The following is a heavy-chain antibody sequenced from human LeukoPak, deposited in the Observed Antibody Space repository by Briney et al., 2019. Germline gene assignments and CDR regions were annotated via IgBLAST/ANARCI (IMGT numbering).Heavy chain of an antibody. J-gene: IGHJ4*02. D-gene: IGHD4/OR15-4a*01. CDR1: GFNFRSYG. CDR3: AKDRHDYYPYYFEY. CDR2: ISYDEINK. Sequence: SLKPSFSTSGFNFRSYGMHLVRQVSGKGLGWVAVISYDEINKYYAVNVKVRFTISRDNYKIKLYLQMISLRAEDTALYYCAKDRHDYYPYYFEYWGQGTLVTVSS. V-gene: IGHV3-30*18.